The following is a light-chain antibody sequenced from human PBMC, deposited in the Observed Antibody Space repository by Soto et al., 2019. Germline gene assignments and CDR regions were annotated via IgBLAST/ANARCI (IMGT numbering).Light chain of an antibody. J-gene: IGKJ1*01. CDR3: QKYDSAPLT. Sequence: DIQMTQSPSSLSASVGDRVTITCRASQGISNNLAWYQQKPGKVPQLLFYGASTLQSAVPSRFSGSRSGADFTLTISSLQPEDVATEYCQKYDSAPLTFGQRTKVEFK. CDR2: GAS. V-gene: IGKV1-27*01. CDR1: QGISNN.